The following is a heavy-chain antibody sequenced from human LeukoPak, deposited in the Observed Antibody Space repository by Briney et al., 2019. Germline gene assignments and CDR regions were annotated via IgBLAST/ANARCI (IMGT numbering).Heavy chain of an antibody. CDR3: ARRIIMVRGVISTGQGNYYYGMDV. CDR2: ISSSSSYI. J-gene: IGHJ6*02. V-gene: IGHV3-21*01. CDR1: GLTFSSYS. D-gene: IGHD3-10*01. Sequence: GGSLRLSCAASGLTFSSYSMNWVRQAPGKGLEWVSSISSSSSYIYYADSVKGRFTISRDNAKNSLYLQMNSLRAEDTAVYHCARRIIMVRGVISTGQGNYYYGMDVWGQGTTVTVSS.